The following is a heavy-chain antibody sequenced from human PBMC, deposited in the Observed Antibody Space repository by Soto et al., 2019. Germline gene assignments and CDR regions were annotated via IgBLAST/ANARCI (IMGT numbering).Heavy chain of an antibody. Sequence: SETLSLTCAVYGGSFSGYYWSWIRQPPGKGLEWIGEINHSGSTNYNPSLKSRVTISVDTSKNQFSLKLSSVTAADTAVYYCARGRYYYGSGSTYYYGMDVRGQGTTVTVSS. CDR2: INHSGST. CDR3: ARGRYYYGSGSTYYYGMDV. V-gene: IGHV4-34*01. J-gene: IGHJ6*02. CDR1: GGSFSGYY. D-gene: IGHD3-10*01.